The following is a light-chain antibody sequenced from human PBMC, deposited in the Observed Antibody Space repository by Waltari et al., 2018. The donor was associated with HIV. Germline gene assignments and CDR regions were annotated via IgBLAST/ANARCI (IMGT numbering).Light chain of an antibody. Sequence: QSALTQPASVSGSPGQSLTISCTGTSSDVGGYNYVPWYQQHPGKAPKLMIYEVSNRPSGVSNRFSGSKSGNTASLTISGLQAEDEADYYCSSYTSSSLVVFGGGTKLTVL. V-gene: IGLV2-14*01. CDR3: SSYTSSSLVV. CDR1: SSDVGGYNY. J-gene: IGLJ2*01. CDR2: EVS.